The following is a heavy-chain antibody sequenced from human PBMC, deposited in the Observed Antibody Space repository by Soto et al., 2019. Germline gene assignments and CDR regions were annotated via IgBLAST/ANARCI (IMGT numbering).Heavy chain of an antibody. Sequence: ASVKVSCKASGYTFTSYYMHWVRQAPGQGLEWMGIINPSGGSTSYAQKFQGRVTMTRDTSTSTVYMELSSLRSEDTAVYYCARGSARDIVVVPAGFDPRGQGTLVTVSS. CDR3: ARGSARDIVVVPAGFDP. CDR2: INPSGGST. J-gene: IGHJ5*02. CDR1: GYTFTSYY. V-gene: IGHV1-46*03. D-gene: IGHD2-2*01.